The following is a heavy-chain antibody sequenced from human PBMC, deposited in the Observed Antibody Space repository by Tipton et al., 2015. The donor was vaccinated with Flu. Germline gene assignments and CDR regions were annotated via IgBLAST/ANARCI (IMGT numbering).Heavy chain of an antibody. J-gene: IGHJ6*02. CDR1: GFTFSSYG. V-gene: IGHV3-30*02. CDR3: AIGYYYDSSGYYYYYYGMDV. Sequence: SLRLSCAASGFTFSSYGMHWVRQAPGKGLEWVAFIRYDGSNKYYADSVKGRFTISRDNSKNTLYLQMNSLRAEDTAVYYCAIGYYYDSSGYYYYYYGMDVWGQGTTVTVSS. CDR2: IRYDGSNK. D-gene: IGHD3-22*01.